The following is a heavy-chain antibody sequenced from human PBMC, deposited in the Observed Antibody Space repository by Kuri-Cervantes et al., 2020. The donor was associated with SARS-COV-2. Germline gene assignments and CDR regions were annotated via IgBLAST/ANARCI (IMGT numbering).Heavy chain of an antibody. CDR2: IIPIFGTA. CDR3: AREGYSSGWSGPYFGY. D-gene: IGHD6-19*01. CDR1: GGTFSSYA. Sequence: SVKVSCKASGGTFSSYAISWARQAPGQGLEWMGGIIPIFGTANYAQKFQGRVTITADESTSTAYMELSSLRSEDTAVYYCAREGYSSGWSGPYFGYWGQGTLVTVSS. J-gene: IGHJ4*02. V-gene: IGHV1-69*13.